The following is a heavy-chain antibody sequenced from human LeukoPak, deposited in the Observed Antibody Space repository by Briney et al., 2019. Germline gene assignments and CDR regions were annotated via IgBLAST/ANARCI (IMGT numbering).Heavy chain of an antibody. CDR2: INHSGST. J-gene: IGHJ2*01. CDR1: GGSFSGYY. V-gene: IGHV4-34*01. CDR3: ARGYPGYSSSWYKYWYFDL. Sequence: PSETLSLTCAVYGGSFSGYYWSWIRQPPGKGLEWIGEINHSGSTNYNPSLKSRVTISVDTSKNQFSLKLSSVTAADTAVYYCARGYPGYSSSWYKYWYFDLWGRGTLVTVSS. D-gene: IGHD6-13*01.